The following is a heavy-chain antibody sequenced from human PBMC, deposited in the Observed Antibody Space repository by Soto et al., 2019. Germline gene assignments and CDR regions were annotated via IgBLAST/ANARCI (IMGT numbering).Heavy chain of an antibody. CDR2: YSGFP. V-gene: IGHV4-59*01. Sequence: SETLSLTCTVSGGSITTYQWSWIRQPPGKGLEWIGGYSGFPDYNPSLESRATISVDHSKNQFSLTLRPVTAADTAVYYCARDYGDYSFFFDYWGQGALVTVSS. CDR3: ARDYGDYSFFFDY. J-gene: IGHJ4*02. D-gene: IGHD4-17*01. CDR1: GGSITTYQ.